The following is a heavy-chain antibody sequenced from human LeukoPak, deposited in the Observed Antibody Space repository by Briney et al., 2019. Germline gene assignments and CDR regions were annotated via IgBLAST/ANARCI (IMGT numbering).Heavy chain of an antibody. Sequence: GESLKISCKGSGYSFTNSWIGWVRQMPGKGLEWMGIIYPGDSDTRYSPSFQGQVTISADKSISTAYLQWSSLKASDTAMYYCARDYGDYGDVFDIWGQGTMVTVSS. CDR2: IYPGDSDT. CDR1: GYSFTNSW. CDR3: ARDYGDYGDVFDI. J-gene: IGHJ3*02. D-gene: IGHD4-17*01. V-gene: IGHV5-51*01.